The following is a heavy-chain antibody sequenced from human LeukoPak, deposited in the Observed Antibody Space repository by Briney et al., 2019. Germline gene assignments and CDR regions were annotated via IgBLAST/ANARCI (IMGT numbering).Heavy chain of an antibody. Sequence: GGSLRLSCAASGFTFSAYDIHWVRQGSGEVLEWVGAVYAAGNTFYRDSVEGRFTISRENAKNSLYLQMNSLRAGDTAVYYCVRRSSGNSWHIDSWGQGTLVTVSS. CDR2: VYAAGNT. V-gene: IGHV3-13*01. CDR1: GFTFSAYD. CDR3: VRRSSGNSWHIDS. J-gene: IGHJ4*02. D-gene: IGHD6-13*01.